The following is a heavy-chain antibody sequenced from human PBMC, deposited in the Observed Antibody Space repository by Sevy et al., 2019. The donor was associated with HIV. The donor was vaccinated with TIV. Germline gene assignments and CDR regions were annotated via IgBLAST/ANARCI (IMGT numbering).Heavy chain of an antibody. V-gene: IGHV3-49*03. Sequence: GGSLRLSCTASGFTFGDYAMSWFRQAPGKGLEWVGFIRSKAYGGTTEYAASVKGRFTISRDDSKSIAYLQMNSLKTEDTAVYYCTGVGGSSSWQTYYYYGMDVWGQGTTVTVSS. D-gene: IGHD6-13*01. CDR3: TGVGGSSSWQTYYYYGMDV. CDR1: GFTFGDYA. CDR2: IRSKAYGGTT. J-gene: IGHJ6*02.